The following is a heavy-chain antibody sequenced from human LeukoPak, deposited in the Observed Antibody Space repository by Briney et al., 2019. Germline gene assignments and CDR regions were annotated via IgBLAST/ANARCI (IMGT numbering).Heavy chain of an antibody. CDR2: IIPIFGTA. CDR3: ARVVPSGSYDAYFDY. D-gene: IGHD1-26*01. Sequence: SVKVSCKASGGTFISYAISWVRQAPGQGLEWMGGIIPIFGTANYAQKFQGRVTITADESTSTAYMELSSLRSEDTAVYYCARVVPSGSYDAYFDYWGQGTLVTVSS. CDR1: GGTFISYA. V-gene: IGHV1-69*13. J-gene: IGHJ4*02.